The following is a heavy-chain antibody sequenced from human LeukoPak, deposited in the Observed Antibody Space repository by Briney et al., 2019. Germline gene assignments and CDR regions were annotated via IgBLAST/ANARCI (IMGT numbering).Heavy chain of an antibody. CDR2: IYYSGST. Sequence: PSETLSLTCTVSGGSISSYYWSWIRQPPGKGLEWIGYIYYSGSTNYNPSLKSRVTISVDTSKNQFSLKLSSVTAADTAVYYCARESSRIPRRYYYYMDVWGKGTTVTVSS. CDR1: GGSISSYY. D-gene: IGHD5/OR15-5a*01. V-gene: IGHV4-59*01. J-gene: IGHJ6*03. CDR3: ARESSRIPRRYYYYMDV.